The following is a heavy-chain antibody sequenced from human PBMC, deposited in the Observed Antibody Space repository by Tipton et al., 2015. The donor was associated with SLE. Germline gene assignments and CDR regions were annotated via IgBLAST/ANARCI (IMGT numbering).Heavy chain of an antibody. CDR1: GGTFSTSG. V-gene: IGHV1-18*01. CDR2: IHTYNGHT. J-gene: IGHJ4*02. Sequence: QVQLVQSGAEVRRPGSSVKVSCKASGGTFSTSGIVWVRQAPGQGLEWMGWIHTYNGHTNYAQKLQGRVTMTTDTSTSTAYMELRSLRSDDTAVYYCARADWGPDYWGQGTLVTVSS. CDR3: ARADWGPDY. D-gene: IGHD7-27*01.